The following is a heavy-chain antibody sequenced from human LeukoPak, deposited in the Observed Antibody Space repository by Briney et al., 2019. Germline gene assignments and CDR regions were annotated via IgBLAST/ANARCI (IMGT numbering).Heavy chain of an antibody. CDR2: ISGSGGST. V-gene: IGHV3-23*01. Sequence: GGSLRLSCAASGFTFSSYAMSWVRQAPGKGLEWVSAISGSGGSTYYADSVKGRFTISRDNSKNTLYLQMNSLRAEDTAVYYCAKDFRYSSSWPPFDYWGQGTLVTVSS. J-gene: IGHJ4*02. CDR3: AKDFRYSSSWPPFDY. CDR1: GFTFSSYA. D-gene: IGHD6-13*01.